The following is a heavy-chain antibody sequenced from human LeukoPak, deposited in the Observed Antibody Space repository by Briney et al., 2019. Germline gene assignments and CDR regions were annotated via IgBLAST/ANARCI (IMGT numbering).Heavy chain of an antibody. CDR3: ARDGHTTVEAYYYYYGMDV. CDR2: INPNSGGT. D-gene: IGHD4-17*01. Sequence: GASVKVSCKASGYTFTGSYMHWVRQAPGQGLEWMGWINPNSGGTNYAQKFQGRVTMTRDTSTSTAYMELRRLRSDDTAMYYCARDGHTTVEAYYYYYGMDVWGQGTTVTVSS. CDR1: GYTFTGSY. J-gene: IGHJ6*02. V-gene: IGHV1-2*02.